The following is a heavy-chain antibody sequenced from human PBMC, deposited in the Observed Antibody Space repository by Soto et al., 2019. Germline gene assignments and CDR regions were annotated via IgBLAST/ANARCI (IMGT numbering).Heavy chain of an antibody. J-gene: IGHJ5*02. Sequence: QVQLQQWGAGLLKPSETLSLTCAVYGGSFSGYYWSWIRQPPGKGLEWIGEINHSGSTNYNPSLKSRVNIAVDTSKNQFSLKLSSVTAADTAVYYCARGARLGYCSGGSCSAEGNWFDPWGQGTLVTVSS. D-gene: IGHD2-15*01. CDR1: GGSFSGYY. CDR2: INHSGST. CDR3: ARGARLGYCSGGSCSAEGNWFDP. V-gene: IGHV4-34*01.